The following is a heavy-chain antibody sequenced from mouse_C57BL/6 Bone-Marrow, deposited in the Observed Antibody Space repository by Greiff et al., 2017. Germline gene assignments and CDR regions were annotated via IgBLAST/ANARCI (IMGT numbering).Heavy chain of an antibody. CDR2: FYPGSGSI. J-gene: IGHJ3*01. Sequence: QVQLQQSGAELVKPGASVTLSCKASGYTFTEYTIHWVKQRSGHGLEWIGWFYPGSGSITYNEKFKDKATLTADKSSSTVYMELSRLTSEDAAVXVCARHEESNYGAWFAYWGQGTLVTVSA. D-gene: IGHD2-5*01. CDR1: GYTFTEYT. V-gene: IGHV1-62-2*01. CDR3: ARHEESNYGAWFAY.